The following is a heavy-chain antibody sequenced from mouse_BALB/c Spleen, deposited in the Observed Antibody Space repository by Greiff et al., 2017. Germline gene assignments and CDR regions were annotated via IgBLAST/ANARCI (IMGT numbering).Heavy chain of an antibody. D-gene: IGHD2-3*01. CDR3: ARCGYYLYWYFDV. J-gene: IGHJ1*01. Sequence: EVQLHQSGPELVKPGASVKMSCKASGYTFTSYVMHWVKQKPGQGLEWIGYINPYNDGTKYNEKFKGKATLTSDKSSSTAYMELSSLTSEDSAVYYCARCGYYLYWYFDVWGAGTTVTVSS. CDR1: GYTFTSYV. V-gene: IGHV1-14*01. CDR2: INPYNDGT.